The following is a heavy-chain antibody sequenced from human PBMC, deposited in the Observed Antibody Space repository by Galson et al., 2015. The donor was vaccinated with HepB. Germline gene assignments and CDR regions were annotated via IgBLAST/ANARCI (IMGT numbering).Heavy chain of an antibody. D-gene: IGHD4-11*01. CDR2: MSYDGSTR. Sequence: SLRLSCAASGFTFSSYGMHWVRQAPGKGLEWVTIMSYDGSTRHHADSVRGRFTISRDNSNNSLYPQMDSLRAEDTAVYYCASPSSPFCVSNICRHFHFWGQGTLVTVSS. CDR1: GFTFSSYG. V-gene: IGHV3-30*03. CDR3: ASPSSPFCVSNICRHFHF. J-gene: IGHJ4*02.